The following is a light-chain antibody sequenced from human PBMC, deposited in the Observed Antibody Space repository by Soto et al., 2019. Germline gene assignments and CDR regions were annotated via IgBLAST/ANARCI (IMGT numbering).Light chain of an antibody. CDR3: QQYETFSGT. CDR2: KAS. CDR1: QDVGKW. Sequence: DIQMTQSPPSVSASVGDRVTITCRASQDVGKWLAWYQQKPGKAPKLLIYKASTLKSGVPSRFSGSGSGTEFTLTISSLQPDDFATYYCQQYETFSGTFGPGTKVDIK. V-gene: IGKV1-5*03. J-gene: IGKJ1*01.